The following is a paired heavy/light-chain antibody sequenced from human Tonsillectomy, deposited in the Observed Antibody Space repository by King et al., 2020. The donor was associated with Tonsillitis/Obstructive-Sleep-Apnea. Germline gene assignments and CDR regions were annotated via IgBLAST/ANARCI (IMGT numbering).Light chain of an antibody. Sequence: IQLTQSPSSLSASVGDRVTITCRASQGISSYLAWYQQKPGKAPNLLIYAASTLQSGVPSRFSGSGSGTDFTLTISSLQPEDFATYYCQQLNSYPQTFGPGTKVDIK. J-gene: IGKJ3*01. CDR2: AAS. CDR3: QQLNSYPQT. CDR1: QGISSY. V-gene: IGKV1-9*01.
Heavy chain of an antibody. J-gene: IGHJ4*02. CDR1: GFTLSSYW. V-gene: IGHV3-7*03. Sequence: EVQLVESGGGLVQPGGSLRLSCAASGFTLSSYWMSWVRQAPGKGLEWVANIKQGGNEKYYVDSVKGRFTISRDNTKNSLYLQMNSLRAEDAAVYYCARVGRKEVWSLDHWGQGTLVTVSS. D-gene: IGHD3-10*01. CDR2: IKQGGNEK. CDR3: ARVGRKEVWSLDH.